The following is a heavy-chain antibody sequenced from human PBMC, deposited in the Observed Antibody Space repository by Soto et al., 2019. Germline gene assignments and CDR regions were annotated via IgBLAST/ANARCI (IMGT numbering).Heavy chain of an antibody. CDR2: IYYSGST. CDR1: GDSISSYY. J-gene: IGHJ4*02. Sequence: SETLSLTCTVSGDSISSYYWSWIRQPPGKGLEWIGYIYYSGSTNYNPSLKSRVTISVDTSKNQFSLKLSSVTAADTAVYYCASSRGYCSSTSCYLYYFDYWGQGTLVTVSS. CDR3: ASSRGYCSSTSCYLYYFDY. V-gene: IGHV4-59*01. D-gene: IGHD2-2*01.